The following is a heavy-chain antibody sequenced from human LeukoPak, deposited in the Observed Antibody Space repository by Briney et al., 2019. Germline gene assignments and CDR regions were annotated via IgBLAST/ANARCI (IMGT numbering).Heavy chain of an antibody. CDR1: GFTFSNE. CDR3: ARDRGEWIQPKSDAFDI. CDR2: ISSSGSTI. J-gene: IGHJ3*02. Sequence: GGSLRLSCAASGFTFSNEMNWVRQAPGKGLGWVSYISSSGSTIYYADSVKGRFTISRDNAKNSLYLQMNSLRAEDTAVYYCARDRGEWIQPKSDAFDIWGQGTMVTVSS. V-gene: IGHV3-48*03. D-gene: IGHD5-18*01.